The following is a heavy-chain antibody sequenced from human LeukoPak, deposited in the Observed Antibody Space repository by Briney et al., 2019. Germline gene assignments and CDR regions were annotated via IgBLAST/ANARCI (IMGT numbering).Heavy chain of an antibody. CDR1: GGSFSGYY. CDR2: INHSGGT. J-gene: IGHJ4*02. V-gene: IGHV4-34*01. CDR3: ARGAHHDY. Sequence: SETLSLTCAVYGGSFSGYYWSWIRQPPGKGLEWIGEINHSGGTNYNPSLKSRVTISVDTSKNQFSLKLSSVTAADTAVYYCARGAHHDYWGRGTLVTVSS.